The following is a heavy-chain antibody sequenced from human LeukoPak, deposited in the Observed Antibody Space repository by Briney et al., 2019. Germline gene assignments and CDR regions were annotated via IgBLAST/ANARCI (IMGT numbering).Heavy chain of an antibody. Sequence: SETLSLTCTVSGYFISNAYYWGWIRQPPGKGLEWIGSIYHSGSTDYNPSLKSRVTISVDTSKNKFSLRLSSVTAADTAVYYCARGPELSPFDYWGQGTLVTVSS. CDR1: GYFISNAYY. CDR2: IYHSGST. D-gene: IGHD1-7*01. CDR3: ARGPELSPFDY. J-gene: IGHJ4*02. V-gene: IGHV4-38-2*02.